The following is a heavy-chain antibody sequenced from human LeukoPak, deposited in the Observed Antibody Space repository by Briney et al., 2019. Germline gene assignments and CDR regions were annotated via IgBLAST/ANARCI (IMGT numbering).Heavy chain of an antibody. CDR2: IYYSGST. V-gene: IGHV4-31*03. CDR3: ARAYCSGGSCPFDY. Sequence: SETLSLTCTVSGGSISSGGYYRSWIRQHPGKGLEWIGYIYYSGSTYYNPSLKSRVTISVDTSKNQFSLKLSSVTAADTAVYYCARAYCSGGSCPFDYWGQGTLVTVSS. D-gene: IGHD2-15*01. CDR1: GGSISSGGYY. J-gene: IGHJ4*02.